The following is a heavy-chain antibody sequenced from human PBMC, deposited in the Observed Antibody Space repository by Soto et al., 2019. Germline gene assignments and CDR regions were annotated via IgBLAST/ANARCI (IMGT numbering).Heavy chain of an antibody. J-gene: IGHJ4*02. CDR2: IYPGDHET. CDR3: ARSPRSSPYFDY. CDR1: GSTFSNFW. D-gene: IGHD6-13*01. Sequence: EFLKISFQCAGSTFSNFWLGWVRQLPGKGLEWMGIIYPGDHETRYSPSFHGKVTISADKSINTAYLQWNSLEASDTAFYFCARSPRSSPYFDYWGQGALVTVSS. V-gene: IGHV5-51*01.